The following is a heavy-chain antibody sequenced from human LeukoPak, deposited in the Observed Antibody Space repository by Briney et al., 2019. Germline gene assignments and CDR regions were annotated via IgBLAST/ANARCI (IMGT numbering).Heavy chain of an antibody. CDR1: GFTFSSYS. CDR3: ARHTAMAVLHY. J-gene: IGHJ4*02. Sequence: GGSLRLSCAASGFTFSSYSMNWVRQAPGKGLEWVSYISSSSSTIYYADSVKGRFTISRDNAKNSLYLQMNSLRAEDTAVYYCARHTAMAVLHYWGQGTLVTVSS. V-gene: IGHV3-48*01. CDR2: ISSSSSTI. D-gene: IGHD5-18*01.